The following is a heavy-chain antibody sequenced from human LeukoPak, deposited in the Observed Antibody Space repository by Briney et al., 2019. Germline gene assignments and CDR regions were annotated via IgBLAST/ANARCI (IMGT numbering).Heavy chain of an antibody. CDR2: IYYSGST. V-gene: IGHV4-39*07. CDR1: GGSISSSSSY. CDR3: ARVSRVDTPMEYFDY. J-gene: IGHJ4*02. Sequence: PSETLSLTCTVSGGSISSSSSYWGWIRQPPGKGLEWIGNIYYSGSTYYNPSLKSRVTISVDTSKNQFSLRLSSVTAADTAVYYCARVSRVDTPMEYFDYWGQGTLVTVSS. D-gene: IGHD5-18*01.